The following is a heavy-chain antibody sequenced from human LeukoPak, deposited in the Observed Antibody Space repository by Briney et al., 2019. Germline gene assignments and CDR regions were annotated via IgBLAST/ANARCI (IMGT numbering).Heavy chain of an antibody. J-gene: IGHJ4*02. CDR2: IKQDGSEK. D-gene: IGHD3-10*01. CDR3: ARDRHYGSGSYYNVDY. Sequence: GGSLRLSCAASGFTFSSYWMSWVRQAPGKGLEWVAHIKQDGSEKYYVDTVKGRFTISRDNAKNSLYLQMNSLRAEDTAVYYCARDRHYGSGSYYNVDYWGQGTLVTVSS. CDR1: GFTFSSYW. V-gene: IGHV3-7*01.